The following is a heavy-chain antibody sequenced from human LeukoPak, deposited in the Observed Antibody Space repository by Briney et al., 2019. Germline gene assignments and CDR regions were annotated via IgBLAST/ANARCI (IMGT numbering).Heavy chain of an antibody. V-gene: IGHV5-51*01. J-gene: IGHJ4*02. CDR3: ARLPGIVATIERYFDY. Sequence: GESLKISCKGSGYNFTSYWIAWVRQMPGKGLEWMGIIYPGDSDTRYSPSFQGQVTISADKSISTAYLQWSSLKASDTAMYYCARLPGIVATIERYFDYWGQGTLVTVSS. CDR2: IYPGDSDT. D-gene: IGHD5-12*01. CDR1: GYNFTSYW.